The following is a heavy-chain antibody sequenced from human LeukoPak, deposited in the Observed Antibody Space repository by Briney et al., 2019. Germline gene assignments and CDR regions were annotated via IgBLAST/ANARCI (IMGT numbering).Heavy chain of an antibody. V-gene: IGHV3-11*01. CDR2: ISSSGSTI. Sequence: GGSLRLSCAASGFTFSDYYMSWIRQAPGKGLEWVSYISSSGSTIYYADSVRGRFTISRDNAKNSLYLQMNSLRAEDTAVYYCARDKGIQLWLREYYFDYWGQGTLVTVSS. CDR3: ARDKGIQLWLREYYFDY. J-gene: IGHJ4*02. D-gene: IGHD5-18*01. CDR1: GFTFSDYY.